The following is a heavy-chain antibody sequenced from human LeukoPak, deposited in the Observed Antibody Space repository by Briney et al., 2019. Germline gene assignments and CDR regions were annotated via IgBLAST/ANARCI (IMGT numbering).Heavy chain of an antibody. CDR1: GFNFSTYA. V-gene: IGHV3-23*01. J-gene: IGHJ1*01. CDR2: IFGSAYST. Sequence: GGSLRLSCAASGFNFSTYAMSWVRQAPGKGLEWVSAIFGSAYSTHYADSVKGRFTISRDNSKNIVYLYMISLRAEDTAVYYCAAYSGIYYDGYFQHWGRGILVIVSS. D-gene: IGHD1-26*01. CDR3: AAYSGIYYDGYFQH.